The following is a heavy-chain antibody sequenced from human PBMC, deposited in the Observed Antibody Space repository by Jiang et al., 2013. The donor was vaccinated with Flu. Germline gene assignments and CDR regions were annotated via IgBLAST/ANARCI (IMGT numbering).Heavy chain of an antibody. D-gene: IGHD3-16*01. CDR2: INPSGGST. V-gene: IGHV1-46*01. CDR3: ARDDLPGQYDYVWGISWFDP. CDR1: GYTFTSYY. Sequence: GAEVKKPGASVKVSCKASGYTFTSYYMHWVRQAPGQGLEWMGIINPSGGSTSYAQKFQGRVTMTRDTSTSTVYMELSSLRSEDTAVYYCARDDLPGQYDYVWGISWFDPWGQGTLVTVSS. J-gene: IGHJ5*02.